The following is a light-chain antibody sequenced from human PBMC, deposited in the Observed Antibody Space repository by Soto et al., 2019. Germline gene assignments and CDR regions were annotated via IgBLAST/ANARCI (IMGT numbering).Light chain of an antibody. V-gene: IGKV3-20*01. CDR2: DAS. J-gene: IGKJ1*01. Sequence: EIVMTQSPATLSVSPVERATLSCRASQSVSRYLAWYQQKPGQAPRLLIYDASNRATGIPARFSGSGSGTDFTLTISRMEPEDFAVYCCQQYGSSPRTFGQGTKVDIK. CDR3: QQYGSSPRT. CDR1: QSVSRY.